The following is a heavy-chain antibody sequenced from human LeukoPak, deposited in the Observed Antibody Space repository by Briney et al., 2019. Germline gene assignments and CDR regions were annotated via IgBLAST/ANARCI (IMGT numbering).Heavy chain of an antibody. Sequence: SETLSLTCTVSGGSISSSSYYWGWIRQPPGKGLEWIGSIYYSGSTYYNPSLKSRVTISVDASKNQFSLKLSSVTAADTAVYYCARDGLLPGYGGKYYYYGMDVWGQGTTVTVSS. J-gene: IGHJ6*02. CDR2: IYYSGST. CDR3: ARDGLLPGYGGKYYYYGMDV. CDR1: GGSISSSSYY. D-gene: IGHD5-18*01. V-gene: IGHV4-39*07.